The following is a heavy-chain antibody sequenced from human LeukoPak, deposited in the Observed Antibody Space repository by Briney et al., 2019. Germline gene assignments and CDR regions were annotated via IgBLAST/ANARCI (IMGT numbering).Heavy chain of an antibody. J-gene: IGHJ4*02. Sequence: GGSLRLSCAASGFTFSSYAMHWVRQAPGKGLEWVAVISYDGSNKYYADSVKGRFTISRDNSKNTLYLQMNSLRAEDTAVYYCARDGHLVVVTAPYYSDYWGQGTLVTVSS. D-gene: IGHD2-21*02. CDR2: ISYDGSNK. V-gene: IGHV3-30-3*01. CDR1: GFTFSSYA. CDR3: ARDGHLVVVTAPYYSDY.